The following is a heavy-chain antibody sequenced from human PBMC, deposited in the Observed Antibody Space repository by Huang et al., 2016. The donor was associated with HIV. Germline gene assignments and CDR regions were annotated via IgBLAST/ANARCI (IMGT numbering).Heavy chain of an antibody. Sequence: QVHLVESGGGVVQPGRSLRLSCEASGLTFSNSDMHLVRRAPGKGLEWVEFISYDGNNKYYADSVKGRFTISRDNFRNTLNRQMDSRRVDDTALYYCAKTRVGLTGSRAFRYFDYWGQGTVVTVSS. V-gene: IGHV3-30*02. CDR1: GLTFSNSD. CDR2: ISYDGNNK. J-gene: IGHJ4*02. D-gene: IGHD4-17*01. CDR3: AKTRVGLTGSRAFRYFDY.